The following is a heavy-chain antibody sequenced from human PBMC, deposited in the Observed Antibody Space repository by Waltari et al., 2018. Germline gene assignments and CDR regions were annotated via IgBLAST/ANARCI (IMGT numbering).Heavy chain of an antibody. Sequence: QVHLVQSGAEVTKPGASVKVSCKTSGYPFTGYSMHWVRQAPGQGLEWMGWINPNSGGTNYAQKFQGRVTMTRDTSISTAYMELSRLRSDDTAVYYCARDHGPADYWGQGTLVTVSS. V-gene: IGHV1-2*02. CDR2: INPNSGGT. J-gene: IGHJ4*02. CDR3: ARDHGPADY. CDR1: GYPFTGYS.